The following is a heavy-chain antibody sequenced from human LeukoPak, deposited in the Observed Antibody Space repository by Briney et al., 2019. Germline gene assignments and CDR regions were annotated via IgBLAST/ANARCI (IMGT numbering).Heavy chain of an antibody. CDR2: VSYDGSNK. CDR3: AKDGGCSSTTCYSPYYFDY. Sequence: GGSLRLSCAASGFTFSSYGMHWVRQAPGKGLEWVAVVSYDGSNKYYADSVKGRFTISRVNSKNTLYLQMNSLRAEDTAAYYCAKDGGCSSTTCYSPYYFDYWGQGTLVTVS. V-gene: IGHV3-30*18. CDR1: GFTFSSYG. J-gene: IGHJ4*02. D-gene: IGHD2-2*01.